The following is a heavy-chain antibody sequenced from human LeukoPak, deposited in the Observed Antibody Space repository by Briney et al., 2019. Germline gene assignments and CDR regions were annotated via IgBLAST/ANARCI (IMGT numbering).Heavy chain of an antibody. Sequence: SETLSLTCTASGGSINTYYWSWIRQPAGKGLEWIGRIYSSGSTNYNPSLKSRVTMSVDTSKNQFSLKLSSVTAADTAVYYCAREWNAVAGFGYWGQGTLVTVSS. CDR2: IYSSGST. CDR3: AREWNAVAGFGY. J-gene: IGHJ4*02. CDR1: GGSINTYY. V-gene: IGHV4-4*07. D-gene: IGHD6-13*01.